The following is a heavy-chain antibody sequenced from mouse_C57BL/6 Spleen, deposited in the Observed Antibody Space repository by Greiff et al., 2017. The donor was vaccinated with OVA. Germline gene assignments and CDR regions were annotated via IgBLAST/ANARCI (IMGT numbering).Heavy chain of an antibody. Sequence: VQLKESGPELVKPGASVKISCKASGYSFTDYNMNWVKQSNGKSLEWIGVINPNYGTTSYNQKFKGKATLTVDQSSSTAYMQLNSLTPEDSAVYYCAREGYGRAGYFDVWGTGTTVTVSS. V-gene: IGHV1-39*01. CDR1: GYSFTDYN. CDR2: INPNYGTT. CDR3: AREGYGRAGYFDV. D-gene: IGHD1-1*01. J-gene: IGHJ1*03.